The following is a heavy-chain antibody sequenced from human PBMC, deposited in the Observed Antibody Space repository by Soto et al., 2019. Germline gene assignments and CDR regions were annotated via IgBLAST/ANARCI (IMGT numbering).Heavy chain of an antibody. D-gene: IGHD1-26*01. CDR2: IHYSGST. Sequence: PSETLSLTCTVSGGSIINYYWSWIRQPPGKGLEWIGYIHYSGSTNYNPSLKSRVTISVDTSKNQFSLKLTSVTAADTAVYYCARHRWARNWFDPWGQGTLVT. V-gene: IGHV4-59*08. CDR3: ARHRWARNWFDP. J-gene: IGHJ5*02. CDR1: GGSIINYY.